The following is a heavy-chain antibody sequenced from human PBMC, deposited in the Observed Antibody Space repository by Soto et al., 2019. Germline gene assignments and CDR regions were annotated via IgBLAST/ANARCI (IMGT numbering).Heavy chain of an antibody. Sequence: QVQLVESGGGVVQPGRSLRLSCAASGFTFSSYAMHWVRQAPGKGLEWVAVISYDGSNKYYADSVKGRFTISRDNSKNTLYLQMNSLRAEDTAVYYCARDDDAFDIWGQWTMVTVSS. CDR3: ARDDDAFDI. J-gene: IGHJ3*02. CDR1: GFTFSSYA. V-gene: IGHV3-30-3*01. CDR2: ISYDGSNK.